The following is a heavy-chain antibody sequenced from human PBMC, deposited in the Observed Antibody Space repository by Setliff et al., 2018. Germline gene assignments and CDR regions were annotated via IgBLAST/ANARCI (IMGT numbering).Heavy chain of an antibody. D-gene: IGHD5-12*01. Sequence: SETLSLTCTVSGDSISSGDYYWSWIRQPPGKGLEWIGYIYYSGSTYYNPSLKSRVTISVDTSKNQFSLKLSSVTAADTAVYYCVRAGWLAQGGFDYWGQGTLVTVSS. CDR2: IYYSGST. J-gene: IGHJ4*02. CDR1: GDSISSGDYY. V-gene: IGHV4-30-4*08. CDR3: VRAGWLAQGGFDY.